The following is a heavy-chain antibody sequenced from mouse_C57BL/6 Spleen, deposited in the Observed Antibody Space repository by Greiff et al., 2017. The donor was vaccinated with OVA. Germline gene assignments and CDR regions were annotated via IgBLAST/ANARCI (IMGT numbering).Heavy chain of an antibody. J-gene: IGHJ1*03. CDR2: ISNGGGST. D-gene: IGHD1-1*01. V-gene: IGHV5-12*01. Sequence: EVKLMESGGGLVQPGGSLKLSCAASGFTFSDYYMYWVRQTPEKRLEWVAYISNGGGSTYYPDTVKGRFTISRDNAKNTLYLQMSRLKSEDTAMYYCARPVTTVVARYFDVWGTGTTVTVSS. CDR3: ARPVTTVVARYFDV. CDR1: GFTFSDYY.